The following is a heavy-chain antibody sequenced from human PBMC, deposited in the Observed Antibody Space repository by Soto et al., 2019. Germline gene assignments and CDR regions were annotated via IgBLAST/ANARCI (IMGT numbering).Heavy chain of an antibody. Sequence: ASVKVSCKASGYTFTGYYMHWVRQAPGQGLEWMGWINPNSGGTNYAQKFQGWVTMTRDTSISTAYMELSRLRSDDAAVYYCARAGEKGWYFDYWGQGTLVTVSS. J-gene: IGHJ4*02. CDR3: ARAGEKGWYFDY. CDR1: GYTFTGYY. V-gene: IGHV1-2*04. CDR2: INPNSGGT. D-gene: IGHD3-16*01.